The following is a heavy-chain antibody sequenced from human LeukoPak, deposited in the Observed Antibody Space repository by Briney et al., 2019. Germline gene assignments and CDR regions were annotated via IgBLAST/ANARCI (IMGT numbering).Heavy chain of an antibody. D-gene: IGHD1-26*01. Sequence: SETLSLTCTVSGGSISSSSYYWGWIRQPPGKGLEWIGSIYYSGSTYYNPSLKSRVTISVDTSKNQFSLKLSSVTAADTAVYYCARGPRVSYYPTYFDYSGQGTLVTVFS. V-gene: IGHV4-39*07. J-gene: IGHJ4*02. CDR2: IYYSGST. CDR3: ARGPRVSYYPTYFDY. CDR1: GGSISSSSYY.